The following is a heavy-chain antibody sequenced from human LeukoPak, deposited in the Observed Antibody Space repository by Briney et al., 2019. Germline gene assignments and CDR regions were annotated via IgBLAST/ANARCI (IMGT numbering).Heavy chain of an antibody. J-gene: IGHJ4*02. CDR3: AKAQLVGATLLVDYFDY. V-gene: IGHV3-23*01. Sequence: GGSLRLSCAASGFTFSSYAMSWVRQAPGKGLEWVSAISGSGGSTYYADSVKGRFTISRDNSKNTLYLQMNSLRAEDTAVYYCAKAQLVGATLLVDYFDYWGQGTLVTVSS. CDR2: ISGSGGST. D-gene: IGHD1-26*01. CDR1: GFTFSSYA.